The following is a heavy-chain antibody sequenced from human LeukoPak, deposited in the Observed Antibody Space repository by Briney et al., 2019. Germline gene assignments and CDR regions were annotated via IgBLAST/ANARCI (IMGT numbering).Heavy chain of an antibody. J-gene: IGHJ3*02. D-gene: IGHD2-2*01. CDR2: IYSGGST. CDR3: AKGYVYDAFDI. CDR1: GFTVSSNY. Sequence: GGSLRLSCAASGFTVSSNYMSWVRQAPGKGLEWVSVIYSGGSTYYADSVKGRFTISRDNAKNSLYLQMNSLRAEDTAVYYCAKGYVYDAFDIWGQGTMVTVSS. V-gene: IGHV3-53*01.